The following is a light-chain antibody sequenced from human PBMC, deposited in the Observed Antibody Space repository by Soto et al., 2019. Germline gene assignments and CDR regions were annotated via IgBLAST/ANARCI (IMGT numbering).Light chain of an antibody. J-gene: IGKJ5*01. CDR2: GAS. Sequence: EIVMMQSPATLSVSPGERATLSCRASQSFDSNLAWYQQKPGQAPRLLIYGASTRATGVPARFSGSGSGTEFTLTISSLQSEDFAVYYCQQYNDWPSMYTFGQGTRLEIK. CDR3: QQYNDWPSMYT. CDR1: QSFDSN. V-gene: IGKV3-15*01.